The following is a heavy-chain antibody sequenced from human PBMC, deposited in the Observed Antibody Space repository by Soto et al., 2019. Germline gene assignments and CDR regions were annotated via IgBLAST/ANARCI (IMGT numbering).Heavy chain of an antibody. J-gene: IGHJ4*02. CDR3: AAYSGKYQGRIDY. Sequence: QVQLVESGGGVVQPGRSLRLSCAASGFTFSHYGIHWVRQAPGKGLEWVAVISYAGSNKHYADSVKGRFTVSRDDYKNTLYLQMNSLRAEDTAVYFCAAYSGKYQGRIDYWGQGTLVTVSS. V-gene: IGHV3-30*03. CDR1: GFTFSHYG. CDR2: ISYAGSNK. D-gene: IGHD1-26*01.